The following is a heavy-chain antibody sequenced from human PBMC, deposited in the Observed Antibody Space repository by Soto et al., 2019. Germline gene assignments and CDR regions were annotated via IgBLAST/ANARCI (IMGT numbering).Heavy chain of an antibody. CDR1: GFTFSSYA. CDR3: ARYIPGVRYYGMDV. J-gene: IGHJ6*02. D-gene: IGHD2-2*01. V-gene: IGHV3-23*01. CDR2: IGGSGTPT. Sequence: GGSLRLSCAASGFTFSSYAMSWVRQAPGKGLEWVSAIGGSGTPTYYADSVKGRFTISRDNSGNTLFLEMYSLRAEDTAVYYCARYIPGVRYYGMDVWGQGTTVTVSS.